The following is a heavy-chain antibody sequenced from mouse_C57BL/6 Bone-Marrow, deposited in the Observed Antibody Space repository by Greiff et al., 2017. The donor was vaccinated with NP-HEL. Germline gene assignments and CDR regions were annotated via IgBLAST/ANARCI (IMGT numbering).Heavy chain of an antibody. D-gene: IGHD1-1*01. Sequence: EVQLVESGGGLVKPGGSLKLSCAASGFTFSSYAMSWVRQTPEKRLEWVATISDGGSYTYYPDNVKGRFTISRDNAKNNLYLQMSHLKSEDTAMYYCARDEGTTVVVHFDYWGQGTTLTVSS. CDR2: ISDGGSYT. CDR3: ARDEGTTVVVHFDY. J-gene: IGHJ2*01. V-gene: IGHV5-4*01. CDR1: GFTFSSYA.